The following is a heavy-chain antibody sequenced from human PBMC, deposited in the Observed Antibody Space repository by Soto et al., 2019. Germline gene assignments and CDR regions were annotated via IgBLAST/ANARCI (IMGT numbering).Heavy chain of an antibody. CDR3: AKARAQYYDFWSGYPVDY. J-gene: IGHJ4*02. V-gene: IGHV3-23*01. Sequence: GGSLRLSCAASGFTFSSYAMSWVRQAPGKGLEWVSAITGSGGSTYYADSVKGRFTISRDNSKNTLYLQMNSLRAEDTAVYYCAKARAQYYDFWSGYPVDYWGQGTLVTVSS. CDR1: GFTFSSYA. CDR2: ITGSGGST. D-gene: IGHD3-3*01.